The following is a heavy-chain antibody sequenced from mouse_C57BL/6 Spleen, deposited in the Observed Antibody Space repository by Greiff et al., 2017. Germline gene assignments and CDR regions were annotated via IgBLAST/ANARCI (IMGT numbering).Heavy chain of an antibody. Sequence: EVQGVESGPGMVKPSQSLSLTCTVTGYSITSGYDWHWIRHFPGNKLEWMGYISYSGSTNYNPSLKSRISITHDTSKNHFFLKLNSVTTEDTATYYCARGGGPYYFDYWGQGTTLTVSS. V-gene: IGHV3-1*01. J-gene: IGHJ2*01. CDR2: ISYSGST. CDR3: ARGGGPYYFDY. CDR1: GYSITSGYD.